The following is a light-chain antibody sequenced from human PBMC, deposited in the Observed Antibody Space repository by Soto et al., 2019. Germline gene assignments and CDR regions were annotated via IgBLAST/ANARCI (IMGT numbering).Light chain of an antibody. Sequence: DIQMTQSPSTLSASVGDRVTSTCRASQSISNWLAWYQQKPGKAPKLLIYKASSLESGVPSRFSGSGSGTEFTLTISSLQPDDFATYYCQQYNSISLLTFGGGTKVDIK. J-gene: IGKJ4*01. V-gene: IGKV1-5*03. CDR3: QQYNSISLLT. CDR1: QSISNW. CDR2: KAS.